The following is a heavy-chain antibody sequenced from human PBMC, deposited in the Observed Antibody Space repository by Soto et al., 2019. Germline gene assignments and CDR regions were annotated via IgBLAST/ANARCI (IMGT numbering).Heavy chain of an antibody. Sequence: GGSLRLSCATSGFTFSSYSMNWVRQAPGMGLEWVSSISSSSRYIYYADSVRGRFTISRDNAKNSLYLQINSLRAEDTAVYYCARDRGWLQLLFAFHICGQGTMVTVS. CDR2: ISSSSRYI. V-gene: IGHV3-21*01. CDR1: GFTFSSYS. CDR3: ARDRGWLQLLFAFHI. J-gene: IGHJ3*02. D-gene: IGHD5-12*01.